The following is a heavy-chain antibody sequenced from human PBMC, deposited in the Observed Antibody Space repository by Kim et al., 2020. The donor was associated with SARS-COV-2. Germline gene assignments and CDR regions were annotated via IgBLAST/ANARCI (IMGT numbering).Heavy chain of an antibody. Sequence: GGSLRLSCAASGFTFSSYGMHWVRQAPGKGLEWVAVISYDGSNKYYADSVKGRFTISRDNSKNTLYLQMNSLRPEDTAVYYCAKEEGGGYSRGWTYYYYGMDVLGQGSTVTVCS. V-gene: IGHV3-30*18. CDR3: AKEEGGGYSRGWTYYYYGMDV. D-gene: IGHD6-19*01. J-gene: IGHJ6*02. CDR1: GFTFSSYG. CDR2: ISYDGSNK.